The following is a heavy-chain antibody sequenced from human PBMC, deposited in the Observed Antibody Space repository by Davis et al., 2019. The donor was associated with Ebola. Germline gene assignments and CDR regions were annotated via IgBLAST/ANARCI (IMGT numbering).Heavy chain of an antibody. J-gene: IGHJ6*02. Sequence: GESLKISCKGSGYSFTSYWIGWVRQMPGKGLEWMGIIYPGDSDTRYSPSFQGHVTISADKSISTAYLQWSSLKASDTAMYYCARVVVVAATRYYYSMDVWGQGTTVTVSS. V-gene: IGHV5-51*01. CDR1: GYSFTSYW. D-gene: IGHD2-15*01. CDR2: IYPGDSDT. CDR3: ARVVVVAATRYYYSMDV.